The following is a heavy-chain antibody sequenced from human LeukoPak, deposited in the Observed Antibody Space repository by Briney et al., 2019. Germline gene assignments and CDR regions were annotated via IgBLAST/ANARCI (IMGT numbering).Heavy chain of an antibody. CDR2: INHSGST. D-gene: IGHD5-12*01. Sequence: ASETLSLTCAVYGESFSGYYWTWIRQPPGKGLEWIAEINHSGSTNYNPSLKSRVTISADTSKNQFSLKMNSVTAADTAVYYCARARETVAIDYWGQGTLVTVSS. CDR1: GESFSGYY. CDR3: ARARETVAIDY. J-gene: IGHJ4*02. V-gene: IGHV4-34*01.